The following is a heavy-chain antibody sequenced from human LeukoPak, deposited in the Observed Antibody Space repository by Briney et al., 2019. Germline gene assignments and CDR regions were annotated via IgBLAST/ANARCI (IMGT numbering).Heavy chain of an antibody. J-gene: IGHJ6*03. CDR3: ARGAYDFWSGYYTGHGVGYYYYMDV. CDR1: GYSFNSQG. D-gene: IGHD3-3*01. CDR2: INPNSGGT. Sequence: ASVKVSCKASGYSFNSQGMNWVRQAPGQGLEWMGWINPNSGGTNYAQKFQGRVTMTRDTSISTAYMELSRLRSDDTAVYYCARGAYDFWSGYYTGHGVGYYYYMDVWGKGTTVTVSS. V-gene: IGHV1-2*02.